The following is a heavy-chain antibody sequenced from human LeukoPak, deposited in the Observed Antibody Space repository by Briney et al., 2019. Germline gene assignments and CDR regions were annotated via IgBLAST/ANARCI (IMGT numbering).Heavy chain of an antibody. D-gene: IGHD3-16*01. CDR1: GYSFTNYY. CDR3: ARGRGEDGMDV. V-gene: IGHV1-46*01. CDR2: INPSVGST. Sequence: ASVKVACKASGYSFTNYYMHWVRQAPGQGLEWMGIINPSVGSTSYTQKFQGRVTMTRDTSTNTVYLELSRLTSEDTAVYYCARGRGEDGMDVWGKGTTVTVSS. J-gene: IGHJ6*04.